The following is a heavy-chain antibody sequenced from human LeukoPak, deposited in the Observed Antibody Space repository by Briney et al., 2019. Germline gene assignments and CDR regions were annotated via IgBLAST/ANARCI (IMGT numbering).Heavy chain of an antibody. V-gene: IGHV1-18*04. CDR1: GHTFTDYY. J-gene: IGHJ3*02. CDR3: ARDDSPYDAFDI. Sequence: ASVKVSCKASGHTFTDYYMNWVRQAPGQGLEWMGWISAYNGNTNYAQKLQGRVTMTTDTSTSTAYMELRSLRSDDTAVYYCARDDSPYDAFDIWGQGTMVTVSS. D-gene: IGHD2-15*01. CDR2: ISAYNGNT.